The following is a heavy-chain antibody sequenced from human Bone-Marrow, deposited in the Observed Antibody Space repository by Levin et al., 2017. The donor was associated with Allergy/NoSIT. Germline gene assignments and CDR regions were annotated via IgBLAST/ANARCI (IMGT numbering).Heavy chain of an antibody. CDR1: GYSFTSYW. J-gene: IGHJ6*03. Sequence: GESLKISCKGSGYSFTSYWIGWVRQMPGKGLEWMGIIYPGDSDTRYSPSFQGQVTISADKSISTAYLQWSSLTASDTDMYYCARHRARSYSSNLYYYYMDVWGKGTTVTVSS. CDR2: IYPGDSDT. D-gene: IGHD6-13*01. CDR3: ARHRARSYSSNLYYYYMDV. V-gene: IGHV5-51*01.